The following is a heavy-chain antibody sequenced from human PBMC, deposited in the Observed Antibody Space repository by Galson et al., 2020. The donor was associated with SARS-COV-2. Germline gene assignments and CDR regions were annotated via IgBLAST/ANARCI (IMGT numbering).Heavy chain of an antibody. Sequence: ASVKVSCKVSGYTLTELSMHWVRQAPGKGLEWMGGFDPEDGETIYAQKFQGRVTMTEDTSTDTAYMELSSLRSEDTAVYYCATGPGIAAAGTNWLDPWGQGILVTVSS. CDR3: ATGPGIAAAGTNWLDP. CDR2: FDPEDGET. J-gene: IGHJ5*02. D-gene: IGHD6-13*01. V-gene: IGHV1-24*01. CDR1: GYTLTELS.